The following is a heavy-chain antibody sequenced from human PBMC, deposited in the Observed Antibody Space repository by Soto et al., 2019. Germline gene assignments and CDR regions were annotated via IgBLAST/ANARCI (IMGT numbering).Heavy chain of an antibody. V-gene: IGHV4-31*03. CDR3: ARARFQVLYGKPYFDS. CDR1: GGSITTGGSY. CDR2: IYHSGNT. J-gene: IGHJ4*02. D-gene: IGHD2-2*02. Sequence: QVQLQESGPGLVKPSQTLSLTCTVSGGSITTGGSYWSWIRQHPGKGLEWIGNIYHSGNTYYNPSLKSRLTISVDTSKNHFSLMVDSVTAADTAVYYCARARFQVLYGKPYFDSWGQGTLVTVSP.